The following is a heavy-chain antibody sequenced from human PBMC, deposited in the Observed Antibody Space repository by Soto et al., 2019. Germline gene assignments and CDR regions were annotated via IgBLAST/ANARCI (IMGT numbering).Heavy chain of an antibody. CDR2: IGTAGDT. J-gene: IGHJ4*02. CDR1: GFTFSSYD. CDR3: AREGASGSYDY. D-gene: IGHD1-26*01. Sequence: PGGSLRLSCAASGFTFSSYDMHWVRQATGKGLEWVSAIGTAGDTYYPGSVKGRFTISRENAKNSLYLQMNSLRAGDTAVYCCAREGASGSYDYWGQGTLVTVSS. V-gene: IGHV3-13*01.